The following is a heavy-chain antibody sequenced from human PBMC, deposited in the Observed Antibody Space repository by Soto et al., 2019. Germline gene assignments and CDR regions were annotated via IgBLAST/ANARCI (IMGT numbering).Heavy chain of an antibody. CDR2: IFSSGES. CDR3: ARGGIGMVRTFDH. J-gene: IGHJ4*02. D-gene: IGHD3-10*01. V-gene: IGHV3-53*01. Sequence: GGSLRLSCAASGFTVSSTYMSWVRQAPGKGLEWVSIIFSSGESFYADSVKGRFTISRDSSDNTVYLQMNSLKAEGTAVYYCARGGIGMVRTFDHWGQGTLVTVSS. CDR1: GFTVSSTY.